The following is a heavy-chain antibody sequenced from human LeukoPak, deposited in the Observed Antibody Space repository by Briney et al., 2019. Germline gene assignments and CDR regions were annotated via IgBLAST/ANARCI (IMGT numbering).Heavy chain of an antibody. CDR3: ARVPSTYDYYYYYMDV. J-gene: IGHJ6*03. Sequence: VASVKVSCKASGYTFTGYYMHWVRQAPGQGLEWMGWINPNSGGTNYAQKFQGRVTMTRDTSISTAYMELSRLRSDDTAVYYCARVPSTYDYYYYYMDVWGKGTTVTISS. D-gene: IGHD3-10*01. CDR2: INPNSGGT. CDR1: GYTFTGYY. V-gene: IGHV1-2*02.